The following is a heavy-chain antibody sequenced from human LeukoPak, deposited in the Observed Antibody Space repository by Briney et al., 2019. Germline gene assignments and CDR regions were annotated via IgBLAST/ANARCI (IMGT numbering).Heavy chain of an antibody. V-gene: IGHV3-21*01. CDR1: GFTFSSYT. Sequence: GGSLRLPCAASGFTFSSYTLNWVRQAPGKGLEWVSSISSSSYIYFADSVKGRFTISRNNAKNSLFLQMNSLRAEDTAVYFCARLYGDYVYWYFDLWGRGTLVTVSS. CDR3: ARLYGDYVYWYFDL. J-gene: IGHJ2*01. D-gene: IGHD4-17*01. CDR2: ISSSSYI.